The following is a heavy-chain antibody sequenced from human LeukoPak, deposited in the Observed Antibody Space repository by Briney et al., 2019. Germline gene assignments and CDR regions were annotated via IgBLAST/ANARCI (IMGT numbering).Heavy chain of an antibody. J-gene: IGHJ3*02. CDR1: GGSISSSSYY. Sequence: SETLSLTCTVSGGSISSSSYYWGWIRQPPGKGLEWIGSIYYSGSTYYNPSLKSRVTISVDTSKNQISLKLSSVTAADTAVYYCARPIYSGSYRHAFDIWGQGTMVTASS. V-gene: IGHV4-39*01. CDR2: IYYSGST. D-gene: IGHD1-26*01. CDR3: ARPIYSGSYRHAFDI.